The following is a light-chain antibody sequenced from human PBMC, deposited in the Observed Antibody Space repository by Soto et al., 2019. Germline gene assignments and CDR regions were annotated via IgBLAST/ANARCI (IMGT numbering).Light chain of an antibody. CDR1: QSVSSY. V-gene: IGKV3-11*01. CDR2: DAS. Sequence: EIVLTQSPATLSLSPGERATLSCRASQSVSSYLAWNQQKPGQAPRLLIYDASNRATGIPARFSGSGSGTDFTLTISSLEPEDLAVYYCQQRSNWPPLLTFGGGTKVEIK. J-gene: IGKJ4*01. CDR3: QQRSNWPPLLT.